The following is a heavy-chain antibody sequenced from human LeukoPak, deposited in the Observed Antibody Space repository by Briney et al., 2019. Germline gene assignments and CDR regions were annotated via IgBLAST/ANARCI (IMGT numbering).Heavy chain of an antibody. Sequence: SETLSLTCAVYGGSFSGYYWSWIRQPPGKGLEWIGEINHSGSTNYNPSLKSRVTISVDTSKNQFSLKLSSVTAADTAVYYCARGGYSGYDWENNFDYRAREPWSSSPQ. J-gene: IGHJ4*02. CDR3: ARGGYSGYDWENNFDY. D-gene: IGHD5-12*01. CDR1: GGSFSGYY. CDR2: INHSGST. V-gene: IGHV4-34*01.